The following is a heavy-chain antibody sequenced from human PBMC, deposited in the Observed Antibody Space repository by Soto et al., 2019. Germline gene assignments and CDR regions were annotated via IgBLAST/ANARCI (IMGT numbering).Heavy chain of an antibody. Sequence: QVQLVESGGGVVQPGRSLRLSCAASGFSFSRYGMHWVRQAPGKGLEWVAVIWFDGSNKYYADSVKGRFTISRDNPKNTLDLQMNSLRAEDTAVYYCTGANYGSGSNYYFGLDVWGQGTTVTVTS. D-gene: IGHD3-10*01. CDR2: IWFDGSNK. V-gene: IGHV3-33*01. J-gene: IGHJ6*02. CDR3: TGANYGSGSNYYFGLDV. CDR1: GFSFSRYG.